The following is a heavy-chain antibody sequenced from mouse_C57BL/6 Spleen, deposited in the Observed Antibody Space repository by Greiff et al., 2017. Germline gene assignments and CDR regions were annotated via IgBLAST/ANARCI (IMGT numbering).Heavy chain of an antibody. CDR1: GFTFSDYG. CDR3: ARPDYYGRTPYWYFDV. Sequence: EVKLVESGGGLVKPGGSLKLSCAASGFTFSDYGMHWVRQAPEKGLEWVAYISSGSSTIYYADTVKGRFTIARDNAKNTLFLQMTSLRSEDTAMYYCARPDYYGRTPYWYFDVWGTGTTVTVSS. CDR2: ISSGSSTI. J-gene: IGHJ1*03. D-gene: IGHD1-1*01. V-gene: IGHV5-17*01.